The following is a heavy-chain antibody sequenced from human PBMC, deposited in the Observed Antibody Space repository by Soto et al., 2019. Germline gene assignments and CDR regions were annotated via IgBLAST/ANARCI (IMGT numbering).Heavy chain of an antibody. CDR1: GYTFPSYG. CDR3: ARDGGYYSDY. J-gene: IGHJ4*02. Sequence: QVQLVQSGAEVKKPGASVKVSCKASGYTFPSYGITWVRQAPGQGLEWMGWISAYNGNTNYAQKLQGRVTMTTDTTASTAYPELRGRRSDDTAGYYCARDGGYYSDYWGEGTLVTVS. CDR2: ISAYNGNT. V-gene: IGHV1-18*01. D-gene: IGHD3-10*01.